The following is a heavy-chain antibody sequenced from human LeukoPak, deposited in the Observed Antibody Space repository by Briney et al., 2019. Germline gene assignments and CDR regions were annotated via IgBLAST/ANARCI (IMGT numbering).Heavy chain of an antibody. D-gene: IGHD5-18*01. J-gene: IGHJ4*02. V-gene: IGHV1-46*01. CDR1: GYTLTNYY. CDR2: INPSGGTT. CDR3: ARAEDTAMFK. Sequence: ASVKVSCKASGYTLTNYYIQWVRQAPGQGLEWMGIINPSGGTTSYAQKFQDRITMTRDTSTSTVYMELSSLRSEDTAVYYCARAEDTAMFKWGQGTLVTVSS.